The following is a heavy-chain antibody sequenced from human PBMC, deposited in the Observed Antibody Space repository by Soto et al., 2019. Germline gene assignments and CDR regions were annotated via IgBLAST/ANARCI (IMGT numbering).Heavy chain of an antibody. Sequence: QVQLQESGPGLVKPSETLSLTCTVSGGSISSYYWTWIRQPPGKGLECIGYIYYSGSTNYNPSLKTRVTISVDTSKNQFSLKLSSVTAADTAVYYCARSHLYFSGWYGTWGQGTLVTVSS. CDR3: ARSHLYFSGWYGT. J-gene: IGHJ4*02. CDR2: IYYSGST. D-gene: IGHD6-19*01. V-gene: IGHV4-59*01. CDR1: GGSISSYY.